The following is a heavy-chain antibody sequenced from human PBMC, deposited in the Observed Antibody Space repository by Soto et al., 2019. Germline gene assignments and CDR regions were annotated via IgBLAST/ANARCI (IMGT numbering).Heavy chain of an antibody. Sequence: ASVKGACTAAGYTFTGYYLHWVRQAPGQGIEWMGWINPNTGVTSFAQNFQGRVTMTRDTSIRTAYMELSWLRSDDTAIYYCARQLLAAPGTSDDSDPRPLV. CDR1: GYTFTGYY. J-gene: IGHJ4*02. CDR2: INPNTGVT. CDR3: ARQLLAAPGTSDD. V-gene: IGHV1-2*02. D-gene: IGHD6-13*01.